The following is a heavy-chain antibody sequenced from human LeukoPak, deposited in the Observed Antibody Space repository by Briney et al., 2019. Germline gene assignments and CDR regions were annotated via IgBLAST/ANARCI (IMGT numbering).Heavy chain of an antibody. CDR1: GFAFSGSA. V-gene: IGHV3-73*01. J-gene: IGHJ6*02. Sequence: GGSLRLSCAASGFAFSGSAMHWVRQASGKGLEWVGRIRSKANSHATAYAASVKGRFTISRDDSKNTAYLQMNSLKTEDTAVYYCTRTHGMDVWGQGTTVTVSS. CDR2: IRSKANSHAT. CDR3: TRTHGMDV.